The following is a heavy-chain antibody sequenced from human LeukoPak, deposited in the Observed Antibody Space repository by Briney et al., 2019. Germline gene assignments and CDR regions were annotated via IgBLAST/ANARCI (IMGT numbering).Heavy chain of an antibody. CDR3: ARGTGLKAFDI. Sequence: ASVKVSCKASGYTFTSYYMYWVRQAPGQGLEWMGIINPSGDNTNYAQKFQGRVTMTRDMSTTTVYMELSSLRSEDTAIYYCARGTGLKAFDIWGQGTMVTVSS. D-gene: IGHD2-21*01. CDR2: INPSGDNT. CDR1: GYTFTSYY. V-gene: IGHV1-46*01. J-gene: IGHJ3*02.